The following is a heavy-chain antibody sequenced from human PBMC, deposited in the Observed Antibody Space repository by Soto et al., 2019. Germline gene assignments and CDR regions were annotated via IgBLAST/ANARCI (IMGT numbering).Heavy chain of an antibody. V-gene: IGHV1-3*01. J-gene: IGHJ3*02. Sequence: ASVKVSCKASGYTLTSYAMHWVRQAPGQRLEWMGWINAGNGNTKYSQKFQGRVTITRDTSASTAYMELSSLRSEDTAVYYCASVGTWARRAFDIWGQGTMVTVSS. CDR3: ASVGTWARRAFDI. CDR1: GYTLTSYA. CDR2: INAGNGNT. D-gene: IGHD1-1*01.